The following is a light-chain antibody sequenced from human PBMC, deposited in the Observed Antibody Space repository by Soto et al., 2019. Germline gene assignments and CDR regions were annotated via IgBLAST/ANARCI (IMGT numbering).Light chain of an antibody. V-gene: IGKV3-20*01. J-gene: IGKJ2*01. CDR2: GAS. CDR1: QSVSSNY. Sequence: EIVLTQSSGTLSLSPGERATLSCRASQSVSSNYLAWYQQKPGQAPRPLIYGASSRATGIPDRFSGSGSGTDFTLIISRLEPEDFAVYYCQHYGSSPYTFGQGTKLEIK. CDR3: QHYGSSPYT.